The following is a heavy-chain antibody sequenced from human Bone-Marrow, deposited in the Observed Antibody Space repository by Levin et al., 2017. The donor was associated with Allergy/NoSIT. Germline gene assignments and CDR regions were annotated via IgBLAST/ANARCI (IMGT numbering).Heavy chain of an antibody. CDR3: AKGRSLVVPAENYYYYGMDV. CDR1: GFTFSSYG. CDR2: ISYDGSNK. V-gene: IGHV3-30*18. J-gene: IGHJ6*02. D-gene: IGHD2-2*01. Sequence: GGSLRLSCAASGFTFSSYGMHWVRQAPGKGLEWVAVISYDGSNKYYADSVKGRFTISRDNSKNTLYLQMNSLRAEDTAVYYCAKGRSLVVPAENYYYYGMDVWGQGTTVTVSS.